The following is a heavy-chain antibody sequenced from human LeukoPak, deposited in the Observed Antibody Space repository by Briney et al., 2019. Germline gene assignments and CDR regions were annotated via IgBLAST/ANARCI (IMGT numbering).Heavy chain of an antibody. CDR3: ARLSGDLQVDACDI. D-gene: IGHD2-21*02. V-gene: IGHV5-51*01. Sequence: GESLKISCKGSGYSFTSYWIGWVRQMPGKGLEWMGIIYPGDSDTRYCPSFQGKGTISADKSTSTAYLQWSSLKAWDTAMYYCARLSGDLQVDACDIWGQGTMVTVSS. CDR2: IYPGDSDT. CDR1: GYSFTSYW. J-gene: IGHJ3*02.